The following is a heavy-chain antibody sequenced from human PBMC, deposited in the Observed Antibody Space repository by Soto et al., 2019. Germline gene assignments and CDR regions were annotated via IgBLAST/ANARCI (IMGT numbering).Heavy chain of an antibody. D-gene: IGHD6-13*01. CDR2: INHSGST. CDR1: GGSFSGYD. Sequence: SETLSLTCAVYGGSFSGYDWSWIRQPPGKGLEWIGEINHSGSTNYNPSLKSRVTISVDTSKNQFSLKLSSVTAADTAVYYCARGFIAAAGTVVFFDYWGQGTLVTVSS. J-gene: IGHJ4*02. V-gene: IGHV4-34*01. CDR3: ARGFIAAAGTVVFFDY.